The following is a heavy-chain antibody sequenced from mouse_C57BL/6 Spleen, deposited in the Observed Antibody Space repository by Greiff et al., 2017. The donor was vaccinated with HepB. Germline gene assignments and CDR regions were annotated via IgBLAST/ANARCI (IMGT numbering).Heavy chain of an antibody. CDR2: IYPGDGDT. CDR1: GYAFSSSW. J-gene: IGHJ4*01. V-gene: IGHV1-82*01. D-gene: IGHD1-1*01. CDR3: AREGVVAPDYAMDY. Sequence: QVQLQQSGPELVKPGASVKISCKASGYAFSSSWMNWVKQRPGKGLEWIGRIYPGDGDTNYNGKFKGKATLTADKSSSTAYMQLSSLTSEDSAVYFCAREGVVAPDYAMDYWGQGTSVTVSS.